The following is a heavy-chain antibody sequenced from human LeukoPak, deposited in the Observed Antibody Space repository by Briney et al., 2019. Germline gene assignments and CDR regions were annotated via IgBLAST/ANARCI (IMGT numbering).Heavy chain of an antibody. D-gene: IGHD6-19*01. CDR2: ISVSGGST. V-gene: IGHV3-23*01. CDR3: AKDGQAVGEYYFDY. J-gene: IGHJ4*02. CDR1: GFTFSTYV. Sequence: PGGSLRLSCAASGFTFSTYVMTGVRQAPGKGLEWVSGISVSGGSTHYADSVEGRFTISRDNSKNTLYLQMSSLRADDTAVYYCAKDGQAVGEYYFDYWGQGTLVTVSS.